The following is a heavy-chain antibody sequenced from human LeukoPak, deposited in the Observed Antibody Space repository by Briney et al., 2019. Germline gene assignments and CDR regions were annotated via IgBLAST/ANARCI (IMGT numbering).Heavy chain of an antibody. Sequence: GASVTVSCKASGYTFTMYYIHWVRQAPGQGLEWMGMINPSDGATTYAQRFQGRVTMTRDISTTTVYMDLRSLRSEATAGYFGAREQRGGLSANLGGLFASYYTYYYMDVWGRGTTVTVSS. CDR1: GYTFTMYY. D-gene: IGHD3-16*01. CDR3: AREQRGGLSANLGGLFASYYTYYYMDV. V-gene: IGHV1-46*01. CDR2: INPSDGAT. J-gene: IGHJ6*03.